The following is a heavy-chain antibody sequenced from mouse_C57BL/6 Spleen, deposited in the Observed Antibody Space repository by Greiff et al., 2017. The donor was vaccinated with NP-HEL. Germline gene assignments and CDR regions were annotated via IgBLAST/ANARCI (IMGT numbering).Heavy chain of an antibody. V-gene: IGHV1-81*01. Sequence: QVQLQQSGAELARPGASVKLSCKASGYTFTSYGISWVKQRPGQGLEWIGEIYPRSGNTYYNEKFKGKATLTADKSSSTAYMELRSLSSEDSAVYFCASSAVVKGDYWGQGTTLTVSS. J-gene: IGHJ2*01. D-gene: IGHD1-1*01. CDR2: IYPRSGNT. CDR3: ASSAVVKGDY. CDR1: GYTFTSYG.